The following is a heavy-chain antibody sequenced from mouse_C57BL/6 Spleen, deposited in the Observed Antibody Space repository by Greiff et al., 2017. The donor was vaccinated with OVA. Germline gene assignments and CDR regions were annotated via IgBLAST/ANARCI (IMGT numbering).Heavy chain of an antibody. J-gene: IGHJ3*01. CDR1: GYTFTDYE. Sequence: VKLLESGAELVRPGASVTLSCKASGYTFTDYEMHWVKQTPVHGLEWIGAIDPETGGTAYNQKFKGKAILTADKSSSTAYMELRSLTSEDSAVYYCTNNYAWFAYWGQGTLVTVSA. V-gene: IGHV1-15*01. CDR3: TNNYAWFAY. CDR2: IDPETGGT. D-gene: IGHD1-3*01.